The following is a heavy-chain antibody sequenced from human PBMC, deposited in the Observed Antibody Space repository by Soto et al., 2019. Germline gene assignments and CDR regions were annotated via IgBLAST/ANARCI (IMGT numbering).Heavy chain of an antibody. CDR1: GGSISSYH. D-gene: IGHD2-2*01. CDR2: MYDSGST. J-gene: IGHJ6*02. CDR3: ARESVRFSKPDTNKFYHYGMDV. Sequence: SETLSLTCTVSGGSISSYHWSWIRQPPGKGLEWIGHMYDSGSTNYNPSLKSRVTISIDASKNQFSLKLSSVTAADTAVYYCARESVRFSKPDTNKFYHYGMDVWGQGTTVTVSS. V-gene: IGHV4-59*01.